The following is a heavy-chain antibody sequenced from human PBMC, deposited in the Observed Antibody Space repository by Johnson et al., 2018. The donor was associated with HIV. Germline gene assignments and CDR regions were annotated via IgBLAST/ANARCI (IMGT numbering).Heavy chain of an antibody. CDR2: IRYDGSNR. CDR1: GFTFSSYG. CDR3: AKRGSTMIGGAGALDI. Sequence: QVQLVESGGGVVQPGGSLRLSCAAPGFTFSSYGMHWVRQAPGKGLEWVAFIRYDGSNRYYADSVKGRFTISRDNSKNTLYLQMNSLRAEDTAVYYCAKRGSTMIGGAGALDIWGQGTMVTVSS. V-gene: IGHV3-30*02. D-gene: IGHD3-22*01. J-gene: IGHJ3*02.